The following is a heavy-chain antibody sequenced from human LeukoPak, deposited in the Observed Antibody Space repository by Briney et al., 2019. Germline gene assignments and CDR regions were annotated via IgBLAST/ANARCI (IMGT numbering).Heavy chain of an antibody. J-gene: IGHJ4*02. CDR1: GASISRSDYY. CDR2: IYYSGST. CDR3: VRHAALGPFDY. D-gene: IGHD7-27*01. V-gene: IGHV4-39*01. Sequence: SETLSLTCTVSGASISRSDYYWGWIRQPPGKGPEWIGSIYYSGSTYYNPSLKSPVTISVDTTKNQFSLKLTSVTATDTAVFYCVRHAALGPFDYWGQGTLVTVSS.